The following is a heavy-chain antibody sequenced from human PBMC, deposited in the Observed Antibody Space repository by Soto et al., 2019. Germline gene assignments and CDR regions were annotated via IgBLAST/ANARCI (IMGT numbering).Heavy chain of an antibody. CDR3: ARGVAGPLHWFDP. V-gene: IGHV1-3*01. Sequence: ASVKVSCKASGYTFTNYAMHWVRQAPGQRLEWMEWINAGNGNTKYSQKFQGRVTITRDTSASTAYMELSSLRSEDTAVYYCARGVAGPLHWFDPWGQGPLVTVSS. J-gene: IGHJ5*02. CDR2: INAGNGNT. CDR1: GYTFTNYA. D-gene: IGHD6-19*01.